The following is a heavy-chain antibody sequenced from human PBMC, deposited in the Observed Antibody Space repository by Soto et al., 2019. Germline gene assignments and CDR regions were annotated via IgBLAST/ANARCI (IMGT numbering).Heavy chain of an antibody. V-gene: IGHV3-30-3*01. CDR2: ISYDGSNK. CDR3: ARDMGITMVRGVPEPLFDY. J-gene: IGHJ4*02. Sequence: GGSLRLSCAASGFTFSSYAMHWVRQAPGKGLEWVAVISYDGSNKYYADSVKGRFTISRDNSKNTLYLQMNSLRAEDTAVYYCARDMGITMVRGVPEPLFDYWGQGTLVTVSS. D-gene: IGHD3-10*01. CDR1: GFTFSSYA.